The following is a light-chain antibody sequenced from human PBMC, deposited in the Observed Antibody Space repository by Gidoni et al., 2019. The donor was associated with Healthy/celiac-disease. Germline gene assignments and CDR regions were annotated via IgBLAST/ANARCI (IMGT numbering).Light chain of an antibody. CDR2: LGS. J-gene: IGKJ4*01. CDR1: QSLLHSNGYNY. CDR3: MQALQTPT. V-gene: IGKV2-28*01. Sequence: DIVMTQSPLSLPVTPGEPASISCRSSQSLLHSNGYNYLDWYLQKPGQSPQLLIYLGSNRASGVPGRFSGSGSGTDFTLKISRVEAEDVGVYYGMQALQTPTFGGGTKVEIK.